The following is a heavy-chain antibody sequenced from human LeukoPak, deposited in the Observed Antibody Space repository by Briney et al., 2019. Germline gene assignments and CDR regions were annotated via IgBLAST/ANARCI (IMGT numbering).Heavy chain of an antibody. CDR3: TRDRGAYNLYDY. CDR1: GFTFGDYA. D-gene: IGHD1-1*01. J-gene: IGHJ4*02. CDR2: IRSKAYGETA. V-gene: IGHV3-49*03. Sequence: GGSLRLSCTASGFTFGDYAMSWIRQAPGKGLEWVGFIRSKAYGETADHAASVKGRFTISRDDSKAIAYLQMNSLKTEDTAVFHCTRDRGAYNLYDYWGQGTLVTVSS.